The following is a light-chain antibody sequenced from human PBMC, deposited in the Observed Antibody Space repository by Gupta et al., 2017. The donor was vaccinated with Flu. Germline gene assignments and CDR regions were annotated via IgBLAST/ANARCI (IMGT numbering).Light chain of an antibody. CDR3: LQYNNWWT. V-gene: IGKV3-15*01. CDR1: QSVSSN. Sequence: SPATLSVSPGERATLSCRASQSVSSNLAWYQQKPGQAPRLLIYGASTRATDIPARFSGRGSGTEFTLTISSLQSEDFAVYSCLQYNNWWTFGQGTXVEIK. CDR2: GAS. J-gene: IGKJ1*01.